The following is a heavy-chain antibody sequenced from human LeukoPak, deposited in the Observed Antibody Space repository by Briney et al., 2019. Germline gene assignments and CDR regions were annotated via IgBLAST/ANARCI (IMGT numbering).Heavy chain of an antibody. V-gene: IGHV3-23*01. Sequence: GGSLRLSRAPSGFAFSSSSMSWVRQAPGKGLEWVSTISGAGGSSWYAESVKGRFTISRDNSMNSVSLQMSSLRVEDTAIYYCTKDDSSSWYDYFFDYWGQGTLVTVSS. CDR3: TKDDSSSWYDYFFDY. D-gene: IGHD3-22*01. CDR1: GFAFSSSS. CDR2: ISGAGGSS. J-gene: IGHJ4*02.